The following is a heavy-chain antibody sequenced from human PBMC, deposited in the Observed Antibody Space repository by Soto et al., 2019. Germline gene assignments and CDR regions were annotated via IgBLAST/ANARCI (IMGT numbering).Heavy chain of an antibody. CDR1: GFTFSSYA. Sequence: GGSLRLSCAASGFTFSSYAMSWVRQAPGKGLEWVSAISGSGGSTYYADSVRGRFTISRDNSKNTLYLQMNSLRPEDTAVYYCAKDTRQWLVDNYYMDVWGKGTTVTVSS. CDR3: AKDTRQWLVDNYYMDV. J-gene: IGHJ6*03. CDR2: ISGSGGST. V-gene: IGHV3-23*01. D-gene: IGHD6-19*01.